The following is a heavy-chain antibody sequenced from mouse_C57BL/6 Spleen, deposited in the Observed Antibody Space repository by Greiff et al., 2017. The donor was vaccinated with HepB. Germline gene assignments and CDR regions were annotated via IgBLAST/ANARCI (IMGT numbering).Heavy chain of an antibody. J-gene: IGHJ1*03. CDR3: AMPPCYYYGSSRAEYFDV. D-gene: IGHD1-1*01. CDR2: ISSGSSTI. CDR1: GFTFSDYG. V-gene: IGHV5-17*01. Sequence: EVKLIESGGGLVKPGGSLKLSCAASGFTFSDYGMNWVRQTPEKGLEWVAYISSGSSTIYYADTVKGRFTISRDNAKNTLFLQMTSLRSEDTAVYYCAMPPCYYYGSSRAEYFDVWGTGTTVTVSS.